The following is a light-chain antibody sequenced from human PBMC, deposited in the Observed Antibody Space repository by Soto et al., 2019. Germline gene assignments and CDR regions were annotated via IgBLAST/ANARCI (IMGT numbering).Light chain of an antibody. CDR1: RSDVGSYNF. CDR3: CSYAGDNFPYV. Sequence: QSALTQPASVSGSPGQSITISCTGTRSDVGSYNFVSWYQQHPGKAPKLIIYEGSKRPSGVSNRFSGSKSGITAALTISGLQADDEAEYFCCSYAGDNFPYVFVTGTKLTAL. J-gene: IGLJ1*01. CDR2: EGS. V-gene: IGLV2-23*01.